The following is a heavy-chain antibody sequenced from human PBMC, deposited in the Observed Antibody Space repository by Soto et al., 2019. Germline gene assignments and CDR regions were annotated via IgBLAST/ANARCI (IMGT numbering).Heavy chain of an antibody. CDR3: ARDGGSNDYVWGSYRPGGYFDY. CDR2: ISSSSSYI. Sequence: EVQLVESGGGLVKPGGSLGLSCAASGFTFSSYSMNWVRQAPGKGLEWVSSISSSSSYIYYADSVKGRFTISRDNAKNSLYLQMNSLRAEDTAVYYCARDGGSNDYVWGSYRPGGYFDYWGQGTLVTVSS. J-gene: IGHJ4*02. CDR1: GFTFSSYS. D-gene: IGHD3-16*02. V-gene: IGHV3-21*01.